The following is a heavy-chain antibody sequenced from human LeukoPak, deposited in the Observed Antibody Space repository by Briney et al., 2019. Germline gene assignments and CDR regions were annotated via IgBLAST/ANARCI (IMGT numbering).Heavy chain of an antibody. V-gene: IGHV1-69*13. CDR1: GGTFSSYA. D-gene: IGHD4-23*01. CDR2: IIPIFGTA. J-gene: IGHJ4*02. Sequence: ASVKVSCKASGGTFSSYAISWVRQAPGQGLEWMGGIIPIFGTANYAQKFQGRVTITADESTSTAYMELSSLRSEDTAVYYCARDKPTDYGGNSEGSAFDYWGQGTLVTVSS. CDR3: ARDKPTDYGGNSEGSAFDY.